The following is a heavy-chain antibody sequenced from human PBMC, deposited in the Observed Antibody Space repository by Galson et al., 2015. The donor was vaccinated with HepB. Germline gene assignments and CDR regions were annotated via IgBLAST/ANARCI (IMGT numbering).Heavy chain of an antibody. CDR3: ATQGRGRYWWEAGLDY. V-gene: IGHV1-24*01. CDR1: GYTLTELS. CDR2: FDPEDGET. Sequence: SVKVSCKVSGYTLTELSMHWVRQAPGKGLEWMGGFDPEDGETIYAQKFQGRVTMTEDTSTDTAYMELSSLRSEDTAVYYCATQGRGRYWWEAGLDYWGQGTLVTVSS. D-gene: IGHD2-8*02. J-gene: IGHJ4*02.